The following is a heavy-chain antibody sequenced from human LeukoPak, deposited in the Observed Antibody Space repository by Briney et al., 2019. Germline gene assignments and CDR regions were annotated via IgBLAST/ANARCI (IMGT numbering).Heavy chain of an antibody. Sequence: KASQTLSLTCAVSGGSISSGGYSWSWIRQPPGKGLEWIGYIYHSGSTYYNPSLKSRVTISVDRSKNQFSLKLSSVTAADTAVYYCARASYDSSGNGSDWFDPWGQGTLVTVSS. D-gene: IGHD3-22*01. V-gene: IGHV4-30-2*01. CDR1: GGSISSGGYS. CDR3: ARASYDSSGNGSDWFDP. J-gene: IGHJ5*02. CDR2: IYHSGST.